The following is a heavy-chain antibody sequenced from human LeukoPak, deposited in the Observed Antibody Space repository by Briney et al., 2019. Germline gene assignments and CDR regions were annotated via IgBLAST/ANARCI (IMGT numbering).Heavy chain of an antibody. Sequence: PSETLSLTCTVSGGSISSYYWSWIRQPPGKGLEWIGYIYTSGSTNYNPSLKSRVTISVDTSKNQFSLKLSSVTAADTAVYYCARHKATGDVVYWGQGTLVTVSS. CDR1: GGSISSYY. CDR3: ARHKATGDVVY. CDR2: IYTSGST. J-gene: IGHJ4*02. V-gene: IGHV4-59*08. D-gene: IGHD7-27*01.